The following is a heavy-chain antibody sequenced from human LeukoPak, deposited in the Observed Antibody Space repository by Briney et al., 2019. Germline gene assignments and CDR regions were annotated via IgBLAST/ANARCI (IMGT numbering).Heavy chain of an antibody. CDR3: ARDLGYSSSAPRDYYGMDV. J-gene: IGHJ6*02. CDR1: GGSISSYY. Sequence: PSETLSLTCTVSGGSISSYYWSWTRQPPGKGLEWIGYIYYSGSTNYNPSLKSRVTISVDTSKNQFSLKLSSVTAADTAVYYCARDLGYSSSAPRDYYGMDVWGQGTTVTVSS. CDR2: IYYSGST. D-gene: IGHD6-13*01. V-gene: IGHV4-59*01.